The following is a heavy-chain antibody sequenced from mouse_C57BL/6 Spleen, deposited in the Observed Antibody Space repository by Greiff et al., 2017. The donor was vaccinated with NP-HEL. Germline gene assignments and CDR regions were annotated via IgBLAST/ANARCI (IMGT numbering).Heavy chain of an antibody. J-gene: IGHJ2*01. CDR2: ISSGSSTI. CDR3: ARPNSPYYYGSSSYYFDY. Sequence: VQLKQSGGGLVKPGGSLKLSCAASGFTFSDYGMHWVRQAPEKGLEWVAYISSGSSTIYYADTVKGRFTISRDNAKNTLFLQMTSLRSEDTAMYYYARPNSPYYYGSSSYYFDYWGQGTTLTVSS. V-gene: IGHV5-17*01. D-gene: IGHD1-1*01. CDR1: GFTFSDYG.